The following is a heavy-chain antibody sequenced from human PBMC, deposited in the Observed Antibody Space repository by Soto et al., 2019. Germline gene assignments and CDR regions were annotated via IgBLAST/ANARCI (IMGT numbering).Heavy chain of an antibody. CDR3: ARDRPRWLRFEGSDYYYYYGMDV. V-gene: IGHV1-2*02. CDR2: INPNSGGT. J-gene: IGHJ6*02. CDR1: GYTFTGYY. Sequence: ASVKVSCKASGYTFTGYYMHWVRQAPGQGLEWMGWINPNSGGTNYAQKFQGRVTMTRDTSISTAYMELSRLRSDDTAVYHCARDRPRWLRFEGSDYYYYYGMDVWGQGTTVTVSS. D-gene: IGHD5-12*01.